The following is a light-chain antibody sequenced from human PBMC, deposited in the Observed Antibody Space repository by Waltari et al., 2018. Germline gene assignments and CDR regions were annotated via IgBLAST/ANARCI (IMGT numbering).Light chain of an antibody. CDR2: TAS. CDR1: ESVPDNY. Sequence: EIVLTQSPGTLSLSPGEGATLSCGASESVPDNYLAWYQHKPGQAPRPLIYTASSRATGIPDRFSGSGSGTDFTLTITRLEPEDFAVYYCQQFGRSPITFGQGTRLDIK. J-gene: IGKJ5*01. V-gene: IGKV3-20*01. CDR3: QQFGRSPIT.